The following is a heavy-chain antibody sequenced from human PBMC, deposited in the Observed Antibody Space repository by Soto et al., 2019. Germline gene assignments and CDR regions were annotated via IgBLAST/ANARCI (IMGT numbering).Heavy chain of an antibody. J-gene: IGHJ4*02. V-gene: IGHV4-4*02. CDR2: VYNDGSA. CDR1: GVSISSGNW. D-gene: IGHD3-22*01. CDR3: ARLVYDSRLNYLYFDH. Sequence: PSETLSLTCDVSGVSISSGNWWSWVRQPPGKGLEWIAEVYNDGSANYHPSLESRATIPVDSSKNQFSLRLSSVTAADTGKYYCARLVYDSRLNYLYFDHWGQGTLVTVSS.